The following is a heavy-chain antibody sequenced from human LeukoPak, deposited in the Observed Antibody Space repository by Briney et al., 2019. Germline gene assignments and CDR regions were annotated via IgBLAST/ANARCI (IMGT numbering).Heavy chain of an antibody. D-gene: IGHD1-7*01. J-gene: IGHJ4*02. Sequence: GGSLRLSCAASGFTFSSYGMHWVRQAPGKGLEWVAVIWYDGGNKYYADSVKGRFTISRDNSKNTLYLQMNSLRAEDTAVYYCAKDATQTGTTSPLDYWGQGTLVTVSS. CDR3: AKDATQTGTTSPLDY. V-gene: IGHV3-33*06. CDR2: IWYDGGNK. CDR1: GFTFSSYG.